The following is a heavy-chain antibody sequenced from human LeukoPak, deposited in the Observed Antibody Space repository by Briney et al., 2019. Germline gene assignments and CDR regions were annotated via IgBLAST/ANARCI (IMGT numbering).Heavy chain of an antibody. CDR2: MNPNSGNT. J-gene: IGHJ5*02. CDR1: GYTFTSYD. Sequence: GASVKVSCKASGYTFTSYDINWVRQATGQGLEWMGWMNPNSGNTGYGQKFQGRATMTMNTSISTAYMELSSLRSEDTAVYYCVRGRGQQQVPRLDPWGQGTLVTVSS. D-gene: IGHD6-13*01. V-gene: IGHV1-8*01. CDR3: VRGRGQQQVPRLDP.